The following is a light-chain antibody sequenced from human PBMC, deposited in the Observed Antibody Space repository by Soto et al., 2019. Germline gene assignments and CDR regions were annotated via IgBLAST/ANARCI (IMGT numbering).Light chain of an antibody. CDR3: SSYTSSATYV. CDR1: SSDIGAYNY. V-gene: IGLV2-14*01. Sequence: LTQPASVSGSPGQSITISCTGTSSDIGAYNYVSWYQQHPGKAPKLMIYDVSNRPSGLSNRFSGSKSGNTASLTISGLQAEDEADYYCSSYTSSATYVFGTGTKVTVL. J-gene: IGLJ1*01. CDR2: DVS.